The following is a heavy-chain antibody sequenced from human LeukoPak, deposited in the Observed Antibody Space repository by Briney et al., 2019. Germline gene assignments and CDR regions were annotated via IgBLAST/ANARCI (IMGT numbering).Heavy chain of an antibody. D-gene: IGHD3-10*01. V-gene: IGHV5-51*01. CDR1: GYKFTSYW. Sequence: GESLTISCEASGYKFTSYWIGWMSQMPGKGLEWMGVIYPSDSDTRYNLSFEGQVTISADKSINTAYLQWSSLRPSDTAVYYCAKGDGEFEYWGQGTLVTVSS. CDR3: AKGDGEFEY. J-gene: IGHJ4*02. CDR2: IYPSDSDT.